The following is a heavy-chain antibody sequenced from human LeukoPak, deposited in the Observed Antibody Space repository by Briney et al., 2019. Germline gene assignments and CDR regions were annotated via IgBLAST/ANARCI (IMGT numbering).Heavy chain of an antibody. V-gene: IGHV3-23*01. CDR3: ARVEYSSSPPFGY. J-gene: IGHJ4*02. CDR1: GFTFSSYA. CDR2: VSGSGGST. D-gene: IGHD6-6*01. Sequence: GGSLRLSCAASGFTFSSYAMSWVRQAPGKGLEWVSAVSGSGGSTYYADSVKGRFTISRDNSKNTLYLQMNSLRAEDTAVYYCARVEYSSSPPFGYWGQGTLVTVSS.